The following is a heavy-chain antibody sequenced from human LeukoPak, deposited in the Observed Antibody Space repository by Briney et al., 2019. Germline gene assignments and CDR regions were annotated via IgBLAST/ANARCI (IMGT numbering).Heavy chain of an antibody. J-gene: IGHJ4*02. CDR1: GFTYTGYG. CDR2: TLYDGSSQ. D-gene: IGHD2-21*01. CDR3: AKDLLLWQFLLDF. V-gene: IGHV3-30*02. Sequence: GGSLRLSCAASGFTYTGYGMHWVRQAPGRGLDWVAFTLYDGSSQYYPDSLRGRLTISRDNSKYTLFLQMNNLTHDDTAAYYCAKDLLLWQFLLDFWGQGTPVTVSS.